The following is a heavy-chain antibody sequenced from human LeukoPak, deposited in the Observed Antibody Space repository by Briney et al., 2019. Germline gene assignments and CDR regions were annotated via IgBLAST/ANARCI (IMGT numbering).Heavy chain of an antibody. CDR1: GFIFNNYW. J-gene: IGHJ5*02. D-gene: IGHD3-16*01. V-gene: IGHV3-74*01. Sequence: GGSLRLSCAASGFIFNNYWMHWVRQAPGKGLVWVSRVATDGADPSYADSVKGRFTISRDNAKNTLYLQMNSLRAEDTAVYYWARDVGPYGWYPGGSWGQGTLVIVSS. CDR2: VATDGADP. CDR3: ARDVGPYGWYPGGS.